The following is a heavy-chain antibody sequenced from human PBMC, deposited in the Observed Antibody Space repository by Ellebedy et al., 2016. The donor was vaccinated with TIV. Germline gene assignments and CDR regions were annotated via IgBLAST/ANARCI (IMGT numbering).Heavy chain of an antibody. Sequence: GGSLRLSXAASEFTFSNYAMTWVRQAPGKGLEWVSGISNYSHNTYYVDSVKGRFTISRDNSKNTLFLDMNSLRAEDTAVYYCAKDRDDHGDYVFDYWGQGTLVTVSS. CDR2: ISNYSHNT. CDR3: AKDRDDHGDYVFDY. D-gene: IGHD4-17*01. J-gene: IGHJ4*02. CDR1: EFTFSNYA. V-gene: IGHV3-23*01.